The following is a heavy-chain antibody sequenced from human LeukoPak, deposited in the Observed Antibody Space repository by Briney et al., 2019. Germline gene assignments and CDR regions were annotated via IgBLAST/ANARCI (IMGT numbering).Heavy chain of an antibody. V-gene: IGHV1-2*02. CDR1: GYTFTDYY. J-gene: IGHJ3*02. CDR3: ARRPVTGDDAFDI. CDR2: INPNSGGT. Sequence: ASVKVSCKASGYTFTDYYMHWVRQAPGQGLEWMGWINPNSGGTNYAQKFQGRVTTTRYTSIATAYMELSRLRSDDTAVYYCARRPVTGDDAFDIWGQGTMVTVSS. D-gene: IGHD7-27*01.